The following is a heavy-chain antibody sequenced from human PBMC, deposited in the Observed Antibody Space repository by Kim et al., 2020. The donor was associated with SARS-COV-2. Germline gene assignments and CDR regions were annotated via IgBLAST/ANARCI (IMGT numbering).Heavy chain of an antibody. V-gene: IGHV1-3*01. D-gene: IGHD1-1*01. J-gene: IGHJ4*02. CDR3: ARDGTTRNGGYYFDY. Sequence: QKYQGRVTITRDTSASTAYMELRSMRSEDTAVYYCARDGTTRNGGYYFDYWGQGALVTVSS.